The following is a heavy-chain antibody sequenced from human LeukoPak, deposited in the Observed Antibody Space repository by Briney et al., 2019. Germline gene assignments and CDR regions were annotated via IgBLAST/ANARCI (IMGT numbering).Heavy chain of an antibody. CDR3: ARDLLVITGGYGY. CDR2: ISSSSSYI. D-gene: IGHD3-22*01. Sequence: GGSLRLSCAASGFTFSSYSMNWVRQAPGKGLEWVSSISSSSSYIYYADSVKGRFTISRDNAKNSLYLQVNSLRAEDTAVYYCARDLLVITGGYGYWGQGTLVTVSS. CDR1: GFTFSSYS. J-gene: IGHJ4*02. V-gene: IGHV3-21*01.